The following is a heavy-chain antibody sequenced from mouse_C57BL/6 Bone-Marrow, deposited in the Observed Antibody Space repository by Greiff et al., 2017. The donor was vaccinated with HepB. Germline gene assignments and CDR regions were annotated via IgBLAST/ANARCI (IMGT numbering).Heavy chain of an antibody. D-gene: IGHD1-1*01. Sequence: QVHVKQPGAELVRPGYSVKLSCKASGYTFTSYWMDWVKQRPGQGLEWIGNIYPSDSETHYNQNFKDKATLTVDTSSSTAYMQLSSLTSEYSAVYYCARARTTTVVAPYFDYWGQGTTLTVSS. J-gene: IGHJ2*01. CDR1: GYTFTSYW. CDR2: IYPSDSET. V-gene: IGHV1-61*01. CDR3: ARARTTTVVAPYFDY.